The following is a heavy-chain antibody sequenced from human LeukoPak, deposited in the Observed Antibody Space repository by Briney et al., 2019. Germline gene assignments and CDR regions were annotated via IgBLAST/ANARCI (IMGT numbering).Heavy chain of an antibody. Sequence: ASVKVSCEASGYTFTGYYMHWVRQAPGRGLEWMGWINPNSGGTNYAQKFQGRVTMTRDTSISTAYMELSRLRSADTAVYYCARVLTDILTGSNFLDVWGKGTTVTVSS. CDR3: ARVLTDILTGSNFLDV. V-gene: IGHV1-2*02. J-gene: IGHJ6*04. CDR2: INPNSGGT. CDR1: GYTFTGYY. D-gene: IGHD3-9*01.